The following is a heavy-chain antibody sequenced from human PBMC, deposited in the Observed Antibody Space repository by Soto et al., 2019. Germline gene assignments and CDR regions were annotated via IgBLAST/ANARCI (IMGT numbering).Heavy chain of an antibody. CDR1: GGSISGVGYF. Sequence: SETLSLTCTVSGGSISGVGYFWAWIRQPPGKGLEWIGSIYYSGSTNYNPSLKSRVTISVDTSKNQFSLKLSSVTAADTAMYYCARMRRSGYYREYYYMYFWGKGTTVTVAS. CDR2: IYYSGST. D-gene: IGHD3-3*01. V-gene: IGHV4-39*07. CDR3: ARMRRSGYYREYYYMYF. J-gene: IGHJ6*03.